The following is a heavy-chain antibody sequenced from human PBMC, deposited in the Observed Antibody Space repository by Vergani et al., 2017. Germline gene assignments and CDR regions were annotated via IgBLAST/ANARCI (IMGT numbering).Heavy chain of an antibody. CDR1: GFSLSTSGMC. CDR3: ARYVAVAGTTFRPRPVVLDAFDI. J-gene: IGHJ3*02. Sequence: QVTLRESGPALVKPTQTLTLTCTFSGFSLSTSGMCVSWIRQPPGKALEWLARIDWDDDKYYSTSLKTRLTISKDTSKNQVVLTMTNMDPVDTATYYCARYVAVAGTTFRPRPVVLDAFDIWGQGTMVTVSS. D-gene: IGHD6-19*01. CDR2: IDWDDDK. V-gene: IGHV2-70*15.